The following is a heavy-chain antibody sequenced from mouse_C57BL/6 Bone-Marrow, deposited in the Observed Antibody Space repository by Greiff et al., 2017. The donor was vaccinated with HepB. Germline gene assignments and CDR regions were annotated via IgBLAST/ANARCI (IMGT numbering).Heavy chain of an antibody. J-gene: IGHJ2*01. V-gene: IGHV1-64*01. D-gene: IGHD2-4*01. CDR3: ARKSYYYDGMGFDY. CDR2: IHPNSGST. Sequence: VQLQQPGAELVKPGASVKLSCKASGYTFTSYWMHWVKQRPGQGLEWIGMIHPNSGSTNYNEKFKSKATLTVDKSSSTVYMQLSSLTSEDSAVYYCARKSYYYDGMGFDYWGQGTTLTVSS. CDR1: GYTFTSYW.